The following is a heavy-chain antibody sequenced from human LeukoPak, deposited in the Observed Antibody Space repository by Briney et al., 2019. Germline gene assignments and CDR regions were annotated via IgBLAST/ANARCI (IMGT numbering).Heavy chain of an antibody. CDR3: ATDPRATSYSGCYG. J-gene: IGHJ4*02. D-gene: IGHD1-26*01. CDR2: FDPEDGET. CDR1: GYTLTELS. V-gene: IGHV1-24*01. Sequence: ASVKVSCKVSGYTLTELSMHWVRQAPGKGLEWMGGFDPEDGETIYAQKFQGRVTMPEDTSTDTAYMELSSLRSEDTAVYYCATDPRATSYSGCYGWGQGTLVTVSS.